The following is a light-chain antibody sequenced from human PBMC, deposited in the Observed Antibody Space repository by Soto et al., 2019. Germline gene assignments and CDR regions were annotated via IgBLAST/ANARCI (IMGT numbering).Light chain of an antibody. CDR1: SSDVATYNY. CDR2: EVS. Sequence: QSVLTQPASVSGSPGQSITISCTGTSSDVATYNYVSWYQQHPGKGPKLLIYEVSNRPSGVSNRFSGSKSGNTASLTISGLQAEDEADYYCSSYTSSSTYVFGTGTKLTVL. V-gene: IGLV2-14*01. J-gene: IGLJ1*01. CDR3: SSYTSSSTYV.